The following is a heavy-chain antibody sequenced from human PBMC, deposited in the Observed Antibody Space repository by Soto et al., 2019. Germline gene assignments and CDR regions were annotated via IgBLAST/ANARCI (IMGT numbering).Heavy chain of an antibody. V-gene: IGHV3-7*01. CDR2: IKQDGSEK. CDR1: GFTFSSYW. D-gene: IGHD6-13*01. J-gene: IGHJ6*03. Sequence: GGSLRLSCAASGFTFSSYWMSWVRQAPGKGLEWVANIKQDGSEKYYVDSVKGRFTISRDNAKNSLYLQMNSLRAEDTAVYYCAREGRIAAAGTFYYYYYMDVWGKGTTVTVSS. CDR3: AREGRIAAAGTFYYYYYMDV.